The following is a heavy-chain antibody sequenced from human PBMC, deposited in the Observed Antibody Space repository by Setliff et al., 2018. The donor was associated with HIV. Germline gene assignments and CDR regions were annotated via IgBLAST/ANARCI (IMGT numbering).Heavy chain of an antibody. CDR2: ISSSSRYR. J-gene: IGHJ4*02. D-gene: IGHD3-22*01. V-gene: IGHV3-21*01. Sequence: KTGGSLRLSCAASGFTFSSYSINWVRQAPGKGLEWVSSISSSSRYRSSADAVKGRFTISRDNAKNSLYLQMNSLRAEDTAVYYCARHELVGYYYSIDYWGQGTLVTVSS. CDR3: ARHELVGYYYSIDY. CDR1: GFTFSSYS.